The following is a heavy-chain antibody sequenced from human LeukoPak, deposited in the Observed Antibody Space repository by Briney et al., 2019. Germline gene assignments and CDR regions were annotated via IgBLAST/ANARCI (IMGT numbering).Heavy chain of an antibody. CDR2: FNTNTGNP. CDR3: ARDNAGNIDY. D-gene: IGHD2/OR15-2a*01. V-gene: IGHV7-4-1*02. CDR1: GYTFTSNA. Sequence: GASVKVSCKASGYTFTSNAMNWVRQAPGQGLELMGWFNTNTGNPTYAQGFTGRFVFSLDTSVSTAYLQISSLKAEDTAVYYCARDNAGNIDYWGQGTLVTVSS. J-gene: IGHJ4*02.